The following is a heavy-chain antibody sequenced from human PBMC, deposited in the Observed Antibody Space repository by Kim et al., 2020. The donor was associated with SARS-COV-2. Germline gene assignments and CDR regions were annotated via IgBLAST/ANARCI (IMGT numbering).Heavy chain of an antibody. D-gene: IGHD6-25*01. CDR2: ISSSSSTI. CDR1: GFTFSSYS. V-gene: IGHV3-48*02. J-gene: IGHJ3*02. Sequence: GGSLRLSCAASGFTFSSYSMNWVRQAPGKGLEWVSYISSSSSTIYYADSVKGRFTISRDNAKNSLYLQMNSLRDEDTAVYYCARDDDAKVWSGFSGDAFDIWGQGTMVTVSS. CDR3: ARDDDAKVWSGFSGDAFDI.